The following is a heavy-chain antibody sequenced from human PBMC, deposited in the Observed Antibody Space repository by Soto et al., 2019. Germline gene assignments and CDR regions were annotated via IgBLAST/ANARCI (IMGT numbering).Heavy chain of an antibody. CDR2: ISAYYGNT. V-gene: IGHV1-18*01. CDR3: ARESPGGYSYGHGNWFDP. Sequence: ASVKVSCKASGYTFTSYGISWVRQAPGQGLEWMGWISAYYGNTNYAQKLQGRVTMTADESTSTAYMELSSLRSEDTAVYYCARESPGGYSYGHGNWFDPWGQGTLVTVSS. CDR1: GYTFTSYG. D-gene: IGHD5-18*01. J-gene: IGHJ5*02.